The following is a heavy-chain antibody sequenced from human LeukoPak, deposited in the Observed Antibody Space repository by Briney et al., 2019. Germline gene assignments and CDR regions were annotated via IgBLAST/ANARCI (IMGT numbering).Heavy chain of an antibody. CDR1: GGTFSSYA. J-gene: IGHJ3*02. Sequence: GASVKVSCKASGGTFSSYAISWVRQAPGQGLEWRGGIIPIFGTANYAQKFQGRVTITADESTSTAYMELSSLRSEDTAVYYCARDVHEGAFDIWGQGTMVTVSS. V-gene: IGHV1-69*13. CDR2: IIPIFGTA. CDR3: ARDVHEGAFDI.